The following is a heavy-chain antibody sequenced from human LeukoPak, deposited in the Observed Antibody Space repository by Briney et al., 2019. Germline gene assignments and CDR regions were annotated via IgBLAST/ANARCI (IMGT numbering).Heavy chain of an antibody. D-gene: IGHD1-26*01. Sequence: PSETLSLTCAVYGGSFSGYYWSWIRQPPGKGLEWIGEINHSGSTNYNPSLKSRVTISVDTSKNQFSLKLSSVTAADTAVYYCARDKVGASYYFDYWGQGTLVTVSS. CDR2: INHSGST. CDR1: GGSFSGYY. CDR3: ARDKVGASYYFDY. J-gene: IGHJ4*02. V-gene: IGHV4-34*01.